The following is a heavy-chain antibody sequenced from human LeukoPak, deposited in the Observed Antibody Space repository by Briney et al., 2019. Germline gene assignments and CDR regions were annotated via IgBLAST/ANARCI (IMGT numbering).Heavy chain of an antibody. CDR1: GYTFTSYY. CDR3: ARRLWAYCGGNCYAQFFDP. CDR2: INPSGGST. Sequence: ASVKVSCKASGYTFTSYYMHWVRQAPGQGLEWMGIINPSGGSTSYAQKFQGRVTMTRDTSTSTVYMELSSLRSEDTAVYYCARRLWAYCGGNCYAQFFDPWGQGTLVTVSS. V-gene: IGHV1-46*01. D-gene: IGHD2-21*02. J-gene: IGHJ5*02.